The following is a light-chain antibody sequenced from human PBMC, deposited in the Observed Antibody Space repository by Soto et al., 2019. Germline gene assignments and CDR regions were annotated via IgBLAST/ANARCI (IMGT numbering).Light chain of an antibody. CDR2: ATS. J-gene: IGKJ5*01. Sequence: DIQMTQPPSTLSASLGDRVTITCRASQTISNYLNWYQQKPGRAPELLVYATSSLQSGVPSRFTGSGSGTHFTLTISGLQPADFATYFCQQSYNTPITFGQGTRLEVK. CDR1: QTISNY. CDR3: QQSYNTPIT. V-gene: IGKV1-39*01.